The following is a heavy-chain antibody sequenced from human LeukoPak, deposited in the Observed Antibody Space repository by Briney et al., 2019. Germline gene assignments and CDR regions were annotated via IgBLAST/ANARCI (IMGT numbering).Heavy chain of an antibody. V-gene: IGHV1-2*02. CDR3: ARDKYYYGSGTFYSSAVFDN. J-gene: IGHJ4*02. Sequence: ASVKVSCKASGYTFTGYYMHWVRQAPGQGLEWMGWINPNSGGTNYAQKFQGRVTMTRDTSISTAYMELSRLRSDDTAVYYCARDKYYYGSGTFYSSAVFDNWGQGTLVAVSS. CDR2: INPNSGGT. CDR1: GYTFTGYY. D-gene: IGHD3-10*01.